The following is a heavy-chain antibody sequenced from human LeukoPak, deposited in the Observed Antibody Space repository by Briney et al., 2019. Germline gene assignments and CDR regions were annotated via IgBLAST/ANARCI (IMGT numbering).Heavy chain of an antibody. J-gene: IGHJ4*02. CDR1: GVIFSRYW. V-gene: IGHV3-7*01. CDR3: ARDQGAAGDF. CDR2: IYQSGNEK. D-gene: IGHD6-13*01. Sequence: GGSLRLSCAASGVIFSRYWMSWVRQAPGKGVEWGANIYQSGNEKVYVDSVKGGFTISRDNYKNSLYLQLNSLRVEDTAVYYCARDQGAAGDFWGQGTLVTVSS.